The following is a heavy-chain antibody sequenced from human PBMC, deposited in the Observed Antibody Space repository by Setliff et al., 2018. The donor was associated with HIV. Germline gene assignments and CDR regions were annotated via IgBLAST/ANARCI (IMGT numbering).Heavy chain of an antibody. CDR1: GGSISSSNY. Sequence: LSLTCAVSGGSISSSNYWSWVRQAPGKGLEWIGEIYHSGSVNHNPSLRSRVTMSVDMSKNQFSLRLSSVTAADTAVYYCARGDTTWPTQLLDVWGKGTTVTVSS. D-gene: IGHD2-2*01. CDR2: IYHSGSV. J-gene: IGHJ6*04. V-gene: IGHV4-4*02. CDR3: ARGDTTWPTQLLDV.